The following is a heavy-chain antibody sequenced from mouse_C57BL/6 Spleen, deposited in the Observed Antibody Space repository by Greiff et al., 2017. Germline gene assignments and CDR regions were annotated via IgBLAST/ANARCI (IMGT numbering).Heavy chain of an antibody. Sequence: QVQLQQPGAELVMPGASVKLSCKASGYTFTSYWMHWVKQRPGQGLEWIGEIDPSDSYTNYNQKLKGKSTLTVDKPTSTAYMQLSILTAEDSAVYYCAITTDFGGWGHFTTLAACS. J-gene: IGHJ2*01. CDR1: GYTFTSYW. V-gene: IGHV1-69*01. CDR3: AITTDFGG. D-gene: IGHD1-1*01. CDR2: IDPSDSYT.